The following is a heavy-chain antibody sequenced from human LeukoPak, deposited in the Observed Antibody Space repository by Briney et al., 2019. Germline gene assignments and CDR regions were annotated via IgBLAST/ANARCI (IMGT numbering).Heavy chain of an antibody. D-gene: IGHD3-22*01. CDR3: ANRGYYYDSSGPI. Sequence: PGGSLRLSCAASGFTFSRYSMNWVRQAPGKGLEWVSSITTSSSYIYYADSVKGRFTISRDNAKNSLFLQMNSLRAEDTAVYFCANRGYYYDSSGPIWGQGTLVTVSS. J-gene: IGHJ4*02. CDR1: GFTFSRYS. V-gene: IGHV3-21*01. CDR2: ITTSSSYI.